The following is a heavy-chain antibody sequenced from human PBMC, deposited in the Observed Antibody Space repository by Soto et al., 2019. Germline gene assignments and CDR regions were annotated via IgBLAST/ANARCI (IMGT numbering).Heavy chain of an antibody. CDR3: ARGVKGVLRFLERGTYYYYGMDV. Sequence: PETLSLTCTVSGGSISSYYWSWIRQPPGKGLEWIGYIYYSGSTNYNPSLKSRVTISVDTSKNQFSLKLSSVTAADTAVYYCARGVKGVLRFLERGTYYYYGMDVWGRGTTVTVSS. V-gene: IGHV4-59*01. J-gene: IGHJ6*02. CDR1: GGSISSYY. D-gene: IGHD3-3*01. CDR2: IYYSGST.